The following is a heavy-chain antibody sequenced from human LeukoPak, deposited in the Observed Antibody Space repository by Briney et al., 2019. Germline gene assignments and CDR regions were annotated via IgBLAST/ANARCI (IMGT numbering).Heavy chain of an antibody. V-gene: IGHV1-69*13. D-gene: IGHD6-6*01. Sequence: GASVKVSCKASGGTFSSYAISWVRQAPGQGLEWMGGIIPIFGTANYAQKFQGRVTITADESTSTAYMELSSLRSEDTAVYYCARDHSYSSSSEGADYWGQGTLVTVSS. CDR2: IIPIFGTA. CDR1: GGTFSSYA. CDR3: ARDHSYSSSSEGADY. J-gene: IGHJ4*02.